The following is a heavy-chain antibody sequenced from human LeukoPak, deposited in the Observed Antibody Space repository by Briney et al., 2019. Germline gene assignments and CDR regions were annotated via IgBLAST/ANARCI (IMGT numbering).Heavy chain of an antibody. V-gene: IGHV4-30-2*02. Sequence: PSETLSLTCAVSGGSISSGGYSWSWIRQPPGKGLEWIGYIYHSGSTYYNPSLKSRVTISVDTSKNQFSLKLSSVTAADTAVYYCARWLQLNAFDIWGQGTMVTVSS. D-gene: IGHD5-24*01. J-gene: IGHJ3*02. CDR3: ARWLQLNAFDI. CDR2: IYHSGST. CDR1: GGSISSGGYS.